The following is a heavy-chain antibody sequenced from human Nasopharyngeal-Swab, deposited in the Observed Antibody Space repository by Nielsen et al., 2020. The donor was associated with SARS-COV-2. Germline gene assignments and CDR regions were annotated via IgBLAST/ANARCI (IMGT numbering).Heavy chain of an antibody. CDR1: GFTFSNYG. CDR3: ARDFAFSDSSGYYHF. D-gene: IGHD3-22*01. J-gene: IGHJ4*02. Sequence: GESLKISCAASGFTFSNYGMHWVRQAPGKGLEWVAVIWYDGSNKYYADSVKGRFTISRVNSKNTLYLQMNSLRAEDTAVYYCARDFAFSDSSGYYHFWGQGTLVTVSS. V-gene: IGHV3-33*01. CDR2: IWYDGSNK.